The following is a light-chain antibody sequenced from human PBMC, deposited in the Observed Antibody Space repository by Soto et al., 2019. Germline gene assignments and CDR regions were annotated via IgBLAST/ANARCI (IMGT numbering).Light chain of an antibody. CDR1: QSVSSK. J-gene: IGKJ1*01. CDR2: DTS. CDR3: QHYNNWPPWT. V-gene: IGKV3-15*01. Sequence: EIVMTQSPATLSVSPGERAALSCRASQSVSSKLAWYRQRPGQAPRLVIYDTSTRATGVPARFSGSGSGTEFTLTISSLQSEDFAVYYCQHYNNWPPWTFGQGTKVEIK.